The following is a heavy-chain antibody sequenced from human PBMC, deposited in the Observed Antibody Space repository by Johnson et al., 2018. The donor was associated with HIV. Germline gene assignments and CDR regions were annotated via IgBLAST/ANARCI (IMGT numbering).Heavy chain of an antibody. CDR3: ATVGRLTAAAQSAFDI. CDR1: GFTFSSYA. D-gene: IGHD2-2*01. J-gene: IGHJ3*02. V-gene: IGHV3-30*04. Sequence: VQLAESGGGVVQPGTSLRLSCAASGFTFSSYALHWVRQAPGKGLEWVALISYDGTYKSYADSVKGRFTISRDNSNNTLYLQMTNLRADDTAVFYCATVGRLTAAAQSAFDIWGQGTMVMVSS. CDR2: ISYDGTYK.